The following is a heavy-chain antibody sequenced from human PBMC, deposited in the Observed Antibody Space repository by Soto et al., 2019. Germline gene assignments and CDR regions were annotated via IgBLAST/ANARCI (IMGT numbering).Heavy chain of an antibody. Sequence: SETLSLTCTVSGGSISSDYYYWSWIRQPPGKGLEWIGYIYYSGSTFYNPSLKSRVTISVDTSKNQFSLKLSPVTAADTAVYYCARVTESLGVYGMDVWGQGTTVTVSS. CDR3: ARVTESLGVYGMDV. J-gene: IGHJ6*02. D-gene: IGHD3-3*01. CDR2: IYYSGST. CDR1: GGSISSDYYY. V-gene: IGHV4-30-4*01.